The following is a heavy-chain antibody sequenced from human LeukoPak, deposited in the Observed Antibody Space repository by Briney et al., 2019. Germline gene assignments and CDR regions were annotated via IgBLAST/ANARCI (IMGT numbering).Heavy chain of an antibody. V-gene: IGHV3-64*01. CDR3: AREGVPGTTDY. CDR2: ISSNGGST. CDR1: GFIFSSYS. D-gene: IGHD6-19*01. Sequence: PGGSLRLSCAASGFIFSSYSMHSVRQAPGKGLESVSAISSNGGSTYYANSVRGRFTISRDNSKNTLYLQMGSLRAEDLAVYYCAREGVPGTTDYWGQGTLVTVSS. J-gene: IGHJ4*02.